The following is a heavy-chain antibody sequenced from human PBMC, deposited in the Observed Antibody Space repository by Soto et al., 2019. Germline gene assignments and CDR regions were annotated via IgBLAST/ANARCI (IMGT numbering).Heavy chain of an antibody. Sequence: QVQLQESGPGLVKPSETLSLTCTVSGGSISSYYWSWIRQPPGKGLEWIGYIYYSGSTNYNPSLKSRVTISVDTSKNQFSLKLSSVTAADTAVYYCARLWFDQGNWFDPWGQGTLVTVSS. CDR1: GGSISSYY. CDR3: ARLWFDQGNWFDP. J-gene: IGHJ5*02. CDR2: IYYSGST. D-gene: IGHD3-10*01. V-gene: IGHV4-59*01.